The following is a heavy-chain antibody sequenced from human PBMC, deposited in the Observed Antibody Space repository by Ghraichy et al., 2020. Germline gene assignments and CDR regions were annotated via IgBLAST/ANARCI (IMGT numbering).Heavy chain of an antibody. Sequence: GGSLRLSCTTSGFTFTHVWMNWVRQAPGKGLEWVGQIRSESENLATVYAAPVNGRFIISRYDSKRAVYLQMNSLKPEDTAVYYRTTGRVVEVSWGQGTLVLVSS. CDR2: IRSESENLAT. D-gene: IGHD2-15*01. V-gene: IGHV3-15*07. J-gene: IGHJ5*02. CDR3: TTGRVVEVS. CDR1: GFTFTHVW.